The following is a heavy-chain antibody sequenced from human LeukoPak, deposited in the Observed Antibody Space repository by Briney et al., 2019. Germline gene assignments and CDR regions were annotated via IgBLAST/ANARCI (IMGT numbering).Heavy chain of an antibody. V-gene: IGHV3-23*01. CDR1: GFTFTEYV. CDR3: AKGEYFFDSSGPYYFDY. J-gene: IGHJ4*02. CDR2: IRAFGGTT. Sequence: GGSLRLSCAASGFTFTEYVMTWVRQAPGKGLEWVSTIRAFGGTTYYTDSVKGRFTISRDNPKDTLYLQMNSPRAEDTAVYYCAKGEYFFDSSGPYYFDYWGQGTLVTVSS. D-gene: IGHD3-22*01.